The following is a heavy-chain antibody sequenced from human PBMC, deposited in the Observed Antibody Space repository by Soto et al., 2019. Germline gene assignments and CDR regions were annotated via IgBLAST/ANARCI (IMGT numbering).Heavy chain of an antibody. J-gene: IGHJ4*02. D-gene: IGHD3-16*01. CDR2: ISSDGSST. CDR1: GFIFSSYW. V-gene: IGHV3-74*01. CDR3: ARGPRFNYFDY. Sequence: GGSLRLSCAASGFIFSSYWMHWVRQGPGKGLVWVSRISSDGSSTTYADSVKGRFTISRDNAKNTLYLQMNSLRAEDTALYFCARGPRFNYFDYWGQGTLVTVSS.